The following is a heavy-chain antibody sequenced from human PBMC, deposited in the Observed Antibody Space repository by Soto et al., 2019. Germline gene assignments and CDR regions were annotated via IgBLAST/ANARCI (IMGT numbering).Heavy chain of an antibody. Sequence: ASVKVSCKASGYTFTSYYIHWVRQAPGQGLEWMGIIYPSGGNTNYAQKFHGRVTMTRDTSTSTVYMELSSLRSEDTAVYYCARGYYGSGSYYTSYYYYYGMDVWGQGTTVTVS. CDR3: ARGYYGSGSYYTSYYYYYGMDV. D-gene: IGHD3-10*01. CDR2: IYPSGGNT. J-gene: IGHJ6*02. V-gene: IGHV1-46*03. CDR1: GYTFTSYY.